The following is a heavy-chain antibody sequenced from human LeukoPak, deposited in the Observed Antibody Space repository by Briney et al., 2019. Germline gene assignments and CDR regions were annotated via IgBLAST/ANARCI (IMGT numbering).Heavy chain of an antibody. V-gene: IGHV3-21*01. CDR1: GFTFSSYA. Sequence: GGSLRLSCADSGFTFSSYAMSWVRQAPGKGLEWVSSISSSSSYIYYADSVKGRFTISRDNAKNSLYLQMNSLRAEDTAVYYCARVSTGTGDYWGQGTLVTVSS. CDR2: ISSSSSYI. J-gene: IGHJ4*02. D-gene: IGHD1-1*01. CDR3: ARVSTGTGDY.